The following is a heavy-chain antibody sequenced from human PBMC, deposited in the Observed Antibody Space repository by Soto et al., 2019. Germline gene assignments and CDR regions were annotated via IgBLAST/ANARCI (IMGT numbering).Heavy chain of an antibody. V-gene: IGHV3-23*01. CDR2: ISGSGGST. D-gene: IGHD3-22*01. CDR3: AKWVVITQPEYFQH. CDR1: GVTLSSYA. Sequence: GALRLSCAASGVTLSSYAMSWVRQAQGKGLEWVSAISGSGGSTYYADSVKGRFTISRDNSKNTLYLQMNSLRAEDTAVYYCAKWVVITQPEYFQHWGQGTLVTVS. J-gene: IGHJ1*01.